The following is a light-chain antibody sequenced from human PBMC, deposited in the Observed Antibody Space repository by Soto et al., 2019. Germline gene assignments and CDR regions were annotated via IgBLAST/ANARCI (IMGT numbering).Light chain of an antibody. Sequence: DIQMTQSPSTLSASVGDRVTIICRASQSISSWLAWYQQKPGKAPKLLIYKASSLESGVPSRFSGSGSGTEFTLTISSLQPDEFATYYCQQYNSYSTFGQGTKVEI. CDR2: KAS. CDR1: QSISSW. V-gene: IGKV1-5*03. J-gene: IGKJ1*01. CDR3: QQYNSYST.